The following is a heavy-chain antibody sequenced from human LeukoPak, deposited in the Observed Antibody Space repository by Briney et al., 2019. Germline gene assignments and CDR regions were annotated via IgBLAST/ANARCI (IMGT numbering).Heavy chain of an antibody. V-gene: IGHV1-2*02. D-gene: IGHD3-10*01. CDR1: GYTFTGYY. CDR2: INPNSGGT. J-gene: IGHJ3*02. CDR3: ARARWFGPRDAFDI. Sequence: ASVKVSCKASGYTFTGYYMHWVRQAPGQGLEWMGWINPNSGGTNYAQKFQGRVTMTRDTSISTAHMELSRLRSDDTAVYYCARARWFGPRDAFDIWGQGTMVTVSS.